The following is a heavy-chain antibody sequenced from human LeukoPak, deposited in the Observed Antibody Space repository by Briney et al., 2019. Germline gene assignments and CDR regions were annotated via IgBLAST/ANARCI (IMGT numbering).Heavy chain of an antibody. D-gene: IGHD3-3*01. CDR1: GSTFSSYW. Sequence: GGSLRLSCAASGSTFSSYWMHWVRQAPGKGLVWVSRINSDGSSTSYADSVKGRFTISRDNAKNTLYLQMNSLRAEDTAVYYCAREETYYDFWSGNYYYYYMDVWGKGTTVTVSS. CDR3: AREETYYDFWSGNYYYYYMDV. CDR2: INSDGSST. V-gene: IGHV3-74*01. J-gene: IGHJ6*03.